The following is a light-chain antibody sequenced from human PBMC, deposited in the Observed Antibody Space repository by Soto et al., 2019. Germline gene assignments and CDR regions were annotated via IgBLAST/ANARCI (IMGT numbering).Light chain of an antibody. CDR2: GAS. V-gene: IGKV3-20*01. CDR3: QQYGSSPFT. CDR1: QSVSSSY. J-gene: IGKJ4*01. Sequence: EIVLTQSPGTLSLSPGERATLSCRASQSVSSSYLAWYQQKPGQAPRLLIYGASSRATGIPDRFSGSGSGTDFTLTISRLEPEDFAGYYWQQYGSSPFTFGGGTKVEIK.